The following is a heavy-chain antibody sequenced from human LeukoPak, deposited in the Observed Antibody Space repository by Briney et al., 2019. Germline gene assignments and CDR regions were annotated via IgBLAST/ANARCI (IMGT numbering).Heavy chain of an antibody. CDR2: MNPNSGNT. CDR1: GYTFTSYD. J-gene: IGHJ4*02. CDR3: ARAMGRTKVDY. Sequence: ASVKVSCKASGYTFTSYDINWVRQATGQGLEWMGWMNPNSGNTGYAQKFQGRVTMTTDTSTSTAYMELRSLRSDDTAVYYCARAMGRTKVDYWGQGTLVTVSS. V-gene: IGHV1-8*01.